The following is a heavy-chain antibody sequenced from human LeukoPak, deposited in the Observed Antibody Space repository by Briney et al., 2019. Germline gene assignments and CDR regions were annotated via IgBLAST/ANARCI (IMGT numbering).Heavy chain of an antibody. Sequence: GGSLRLSCAASGFTFSSYAMSWVRQAPGKGLEWVSSISGSGGTTYYADSVKGRFTISRDNDKNTLYLQMNSLRAEDTAVYYCAKDDGAGSYDYWGQGTLVTVSS. J-gene: IGHJ4*02. CDR1: GFTFSSYA. D-gene: IGHD3-10*01. V-gene: IGHV3-23*01. CDR3: AKDDGAGSYDY. CDR2: ISGSGGTT.